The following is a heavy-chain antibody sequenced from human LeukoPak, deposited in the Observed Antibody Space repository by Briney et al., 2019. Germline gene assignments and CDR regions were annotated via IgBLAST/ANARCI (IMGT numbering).Heavy chain of an antibody. V-gene: IGHV3-9*01. J-gene: IGHJ4*02. D-gene: IGHD6-19*01. CDR1: GFTFDDYA. CDR2: ISWNSGSI. CDR3: AKQYSSGRYGQGNFDY. Sequence: GGSLRLSCAASGFTFDDYAMHWVRQAPGKGLEWVSGISWNSGSIGYADSVKGRFTISRDNAKNSLYLQMNSLRAEDTALYYCAKQYSSGRYGQGNFDYWGQGTLVTVSS.